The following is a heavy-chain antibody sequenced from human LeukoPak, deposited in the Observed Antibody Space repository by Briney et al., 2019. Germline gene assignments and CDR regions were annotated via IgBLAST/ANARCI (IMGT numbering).Heavy chain of an antibody. D-gene: IGHD6-19*01. CDR2: INHSGST. CDR1: GGSFSGYY. Sequence: SETLSLTCAVYGGSFSGYYWSWIRQPPGKGLEWIGEINHSGSTNYNPSLKSRVTISVDTSKNQFSLKLSSVTAADTAVYYCARGTGGVAGTICYYYYYGMDVWGQGTTVTVSS. CDR3: ARGTGGVAGTICYYYYYGMDV. V-gene: IGHV4-34*01. J-gene: IGHJ6*02.